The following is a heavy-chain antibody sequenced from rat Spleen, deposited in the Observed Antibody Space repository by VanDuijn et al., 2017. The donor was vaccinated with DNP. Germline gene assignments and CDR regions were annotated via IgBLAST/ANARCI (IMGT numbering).Heavy chain of an antibody. CDR1: GFTFSDYN. CDR2: IIFDGRRT. J-gene: IGHJ2*01. Sequence: EVQVVESGGGLVQPGRSLRLSCAASGFTFSDYNLAWVRQAPKRGLEWVATIIFDGRRTYYRDSVKGRFTLSRDNAKSTLYLQMDSLRSEDTATYYCAIHTTGITYYFDYWGQGVMVTVSS. D-gene: IGHD1-9*01. CDR3: AIHTTGITYYFDY. V-gene: IGHV5S10*01.